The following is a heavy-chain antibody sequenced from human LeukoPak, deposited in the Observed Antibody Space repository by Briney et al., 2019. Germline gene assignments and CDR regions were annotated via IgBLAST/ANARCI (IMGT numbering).Heavy chain of an antibody. J-gene: IGHJ4*02. CDR2: ISGSDGST. CDR3: AKGLEESDY. Sequence: QAGGSLRLSCAASGFTFSSYAMSWVRQAPGKGLEWVSAISGSDGSTYYADSVKGRFTISRDNSKNTLYLQMSSLRAEDTAVYYCAKGLEESDYWGQGTLVTVSS. V-gene: IGHV3-23*01. D-gene: IGHD6-19*01. CDR1: GFTFSSYA.